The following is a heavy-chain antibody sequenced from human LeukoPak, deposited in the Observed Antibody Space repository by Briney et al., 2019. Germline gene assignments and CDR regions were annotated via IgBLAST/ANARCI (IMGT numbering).Heavy chain of an antibody. Sequence: GGSLRLSCAASGFTFSSYAMSWVRQAPGKGLEWVSAISGSGGSTYYADFVKGRFTISRDNSKNTLYLQMNSLRAEDTAVYYCAKAENYYDSSGYYIVDAFDIWGQGTMVTVSS. V-gene: IGHV3-23*01. CDR1: GFTFSSYA. CDR3: AKAENYYDSSGYYIVDAFDI. D-gene: IGHD3-22*01. J-gene: IGHJ3*02. CDR2: ISGSGGST.